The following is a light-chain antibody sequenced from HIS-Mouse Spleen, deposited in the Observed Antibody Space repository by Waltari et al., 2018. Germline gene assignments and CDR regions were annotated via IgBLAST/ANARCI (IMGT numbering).Light chain of an antibody. Sequence: QSALTQPASVSGSPGQSITISCTGTSSDVGGYNYVSWYQQHPGKAPKLMIYEVSNRPSGVSIRFSGSKSGHTASLTISGLQAEDEADYYCSSYTSSSTLWVFGGGTKLTVL. CDR3: SSYTSSSTLWV. J-gene: IGLJ3*02. V-gene: IGLV2-14*01. CDR1: SSDVGGYNY. CDR2: EVS.